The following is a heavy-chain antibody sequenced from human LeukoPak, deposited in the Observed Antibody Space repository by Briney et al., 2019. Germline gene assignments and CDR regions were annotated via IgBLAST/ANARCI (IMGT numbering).Heavy chain of an antibody. CDR3: ARSPTKRVPEDY. V-gene: IGHV4-34*01. CDR1: GGSFSGYY. J-gene: IGHJ4*02. D-gene: IGHD2-2*01. CDR2: INHSGST. Sequence: SETLSLTCAVYGGSFSGYYWSWIRQPPGKGLEWIGEINHSGSTNYNPSLKSRVTISVDTSKSQFSLKLSSVTAADTAVYYCARSPTKRVPEDYWGQGTLVTVSS.